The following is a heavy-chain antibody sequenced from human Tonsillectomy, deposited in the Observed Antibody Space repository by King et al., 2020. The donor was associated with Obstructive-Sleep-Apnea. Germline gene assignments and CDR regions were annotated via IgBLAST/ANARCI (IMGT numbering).Heavy chain of an antibody. CDR3: ARASWSKISHDY. CDR2: IYYSGST. Sequence: VQLQESGPGLVKPSQTLSLTCTVSGGSISSGDYYWSWIRQPPGKGLEWIGYIYYSGSTYYNPSLKSRVTISIDTSKNHFSLKLSSVTAAATAVYYCARASWSKISHDYWGQGTLVTVSS. CDR1: GGSISSGDYY. V-gene: IGHV4-30-4*01. D-gene: IGHD2-15*01. J-gene: IGHJ4*02.